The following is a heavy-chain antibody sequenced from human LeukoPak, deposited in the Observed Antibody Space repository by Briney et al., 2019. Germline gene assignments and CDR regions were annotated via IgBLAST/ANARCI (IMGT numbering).Heavy chain of an antibody. CDR1: GGSISSYY. V-gene: IGHV4-59*01. J-gene: IGHJ4*02. CDR3: AREEEHSSGWYVDY. Sequence: SETLSLTCTVSGGSISSYYWSWIRQPAAKGLAWIGYIYYSGSTNYNPSLKSRVTISIDTSKNQFSLKLSSVTAADTAVYYCAREEEHSSGWYVDYWGQGTLVTVSS. D-gene: IGHD6-19*01. CDR2: IYYSGST.